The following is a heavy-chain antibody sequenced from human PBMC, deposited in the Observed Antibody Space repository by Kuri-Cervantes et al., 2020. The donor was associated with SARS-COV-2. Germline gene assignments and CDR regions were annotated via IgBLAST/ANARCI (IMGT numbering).Heavy chain of an antibody. V-gene: IGHV3-21*01. CDR3: ASQGAVY. Sequence: GESLKISCAASGFTVSSNYMTWVRQAPGKGLEWVSSISSSSSYIYYADSVKGRFTISRDNAKNSLYLQMNSLRAEDTAVYYCASQGAVYWGQGTLVTVSS. J-gene: IGHJ4*02. CDR2: ISSSSSYI. D-gene: IGHD1-26*01. CDR1: GFTVSSNY.